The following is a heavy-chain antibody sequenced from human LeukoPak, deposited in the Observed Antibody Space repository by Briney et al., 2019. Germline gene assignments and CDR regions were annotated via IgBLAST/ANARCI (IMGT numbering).Heavy chain of an antibody. CDR2: ISSSSSYI. CDR1: GFTFSSCS. J-gene: IGHJ4*02. CDR3: ARDRAGEVDY. D-gene: IGHD1-26*01. V-gene: IGHV3-21*01. Sequence: GGSLRLSCAASGFTFSSCSMNWVRQAPGKGLEWVSSISSSSSYIYYADSVKGRFTISRDNAKNSLYLQMNSLRAEDTAVYYCARDRAGEVDYWGQGTLVTVSS.